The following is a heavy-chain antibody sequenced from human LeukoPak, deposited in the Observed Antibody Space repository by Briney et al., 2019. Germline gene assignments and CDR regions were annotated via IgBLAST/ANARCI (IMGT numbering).Heavy chain of an antibody. V-gene: IGHV4-59*01. D-gene: IGHD2-2*01. CDR1: GGSMNRYY. CDR3: ARENTRQNWFDP. Sequence: SETLSLTCTVSGGSMNRYYWSWIRQPPGKGLEWIGWIYYTGSTNYNPSLKSRVTISVDTSKNQFSLKLTSVTAADTAVYYCARENTRQNWFDPWGQGTLVTVSS. J-gene: IGHJ5*02. CDR2: IYYTGST.